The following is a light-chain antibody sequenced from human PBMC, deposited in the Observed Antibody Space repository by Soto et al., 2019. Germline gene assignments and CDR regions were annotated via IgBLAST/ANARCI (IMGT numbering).Light chain of an antibody. CDR3: QQRSNWPST. V-gene: IGKV3-11*01. CDR2: DAS. CDR1: QSDSVH. Sequence: EIVLTQSPATLSLSPGERATLSCSHSQSDSVHLPWYQQKPGQAPRLLMYDASNRATGIPARFSGSGSGTDFTLTISSLEPEDFAVYYCQQRSNWPSTFGGGTKVEIK. J-gene: IGKJ4*01.